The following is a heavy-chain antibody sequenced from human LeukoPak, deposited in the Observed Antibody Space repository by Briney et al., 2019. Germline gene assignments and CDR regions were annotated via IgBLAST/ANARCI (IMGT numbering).Heavy chain of an antibody. Sequence: GGSLRLSCAASGITFSSYGMHWVRQAPGKGLEWVAVISYDGSNKYYADSVKGRFTISRDNSKNTLYLQMNSLRAEDTAVYYCAKDLVAAILDYWGQGTLVTVSS. CDR2: ISYDGSNK. CDR3: AKDLVAAILDY. D-gene: IGHD6-25*01. CDR1: GITFSSYG. J-gene: IGHJ4*02. V-gene: IGHV3-30*18.